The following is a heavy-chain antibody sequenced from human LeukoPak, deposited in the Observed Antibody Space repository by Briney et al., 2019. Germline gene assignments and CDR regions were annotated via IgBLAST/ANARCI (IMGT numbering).Heavy chain of an antibody. Sequence: GGSLRLSCAASGFTVSSNHMSWVRQAPGKGLEWVSVIYTGGSTSYADSVKGRYTISRDTSKNTLYLQMNSLRAEDTAVYYCARRDVYNAFDIWGQGTMVTVSS. CDR1: GFTVSSNH. V-gene: IGHV3-53*01. CDR3: ARRDVYNAFDI. J-gene: IGHJ3*02. CDR2: IYTGGST. D-gene: IGHD5-24*01.